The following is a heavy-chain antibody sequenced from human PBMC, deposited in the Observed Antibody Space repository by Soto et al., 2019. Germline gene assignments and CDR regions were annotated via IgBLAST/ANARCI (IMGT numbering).Heavy chain of an antibody. CDR2: IYYSGST. V-gene: IGHV4-39*01. Sequence: QLQLQESGPGLVKPSETLSLTCTVSGGSISSSSYYWGWIRQPPGKGLERIGSIYYSGSTYYNPSLKSRVTISVDTSKNQFSLKLSSVTAADTAVYYCARPYSSSSALDYWGQGTLVTVSS. CDR3: ARPYSSSSALDY. D-gene: IGHD6-6*01. CDR1: GGSISSSSYY. J-gene: IGHJ4*02.